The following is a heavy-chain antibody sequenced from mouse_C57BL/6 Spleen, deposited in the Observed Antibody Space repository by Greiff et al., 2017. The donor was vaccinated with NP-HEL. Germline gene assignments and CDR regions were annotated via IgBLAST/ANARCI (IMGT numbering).Heavy chain of an antibody. Sequence: VQLKQSGPELVKPGASVKISCKASGYSFTDYNMNWVKQSNGKSLEWIGVINPNYGTTSYNQKFKGKATLTVDQSSSTAYMQLNSLTSEDSAVYYCARSGYGNYENAMDYWGQGTSVTVSS. D-gene: IGHD2-1*01. J-gene: IGHJ4*01. CDR1: GYSFTDYN. CDR3: ARSGYGNYENAMDY. CDR2: INPNYGTT. V-gene: IGHV1-39*01.